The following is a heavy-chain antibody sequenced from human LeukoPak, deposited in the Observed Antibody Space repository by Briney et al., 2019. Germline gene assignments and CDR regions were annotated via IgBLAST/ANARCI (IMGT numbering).Heavy chain of an antibody. CDR3: ARGGGYSEYYFDY. V-gene: IGHV4-30-2*01. D-gene: IGHD3-10*01. CDR1: GGSISSGGYS. J-gene: IGHJ4*02. Sequence: PSQTLSITCAVSGGSISSGGYSWSWIRQPPGKGLEWIGYIYHSGSTYYNPSLKSRVTISVDRSKNQFSLKLSSVTAADTAVYYCARGGGYSEYYFDYWGQGTLVTVSS. CDR2: IYHSGST.